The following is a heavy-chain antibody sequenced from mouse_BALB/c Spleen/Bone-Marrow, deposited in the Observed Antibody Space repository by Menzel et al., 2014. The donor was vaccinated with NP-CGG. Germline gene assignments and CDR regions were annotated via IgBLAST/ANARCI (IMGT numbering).Heavy chain of an antibody. V-gene: IGHV5-17*02. CDR1: GFTFSSLG. D-gene: IGHD2-14*01. CDR3: ARDVPLYDVGYFDY. J-gene: IGHJ2*01. Sequence: EVKLMESGGGLVQPGGSRKLSCAASGFTFSSLGMHWVRQAPEKGLEWVAYISSGSSTIYYADTVKGRFTISRDNPKNTLFLQMTSLRSEYTAMYYCARDVPLYDVGYFDYWGQGTTLTVSS. CDR2: ISSGSSTI.